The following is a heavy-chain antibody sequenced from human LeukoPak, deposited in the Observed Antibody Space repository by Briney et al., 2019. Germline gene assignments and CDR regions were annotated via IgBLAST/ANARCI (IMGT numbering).Heavy chain of an antibody. CDR3: ARGVLHDSSGYPFDY. J-gene: IGHJ4*02. CDR1: GGSIRYYF. Sequence: SETLSLTCTVSGGSIRYYFWSWIRQPPGKGLEGIGCIYTSGRTNYNPSLKSRVTISVDTSKNQFSLNLSSVTAADTAVYYCARGVLHDSSGYPFDYWGRGTLVTVSS. CDR2: IYTSGRT. V-gene: IGHV4-4*09. D-gene: IGHD3-22*01.